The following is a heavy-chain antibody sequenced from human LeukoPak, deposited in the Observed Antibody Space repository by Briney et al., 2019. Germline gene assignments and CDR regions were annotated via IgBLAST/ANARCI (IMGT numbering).Heavy chain of an antibody. D-gene: IGHD3-16*01. CDR1: GFSLSTSGVG. J-gene: IGHJ4*02. Sequence: SGPTLVEPTQTLTLTCTFSGFSLSTSGVGVAWIRQPPGKALEWLAIIYGNDDERYSPSLKSRLTVTKGTSKDQVVLTLTNLDPVDTATYYCAHDCPGLYGFDYWRQGTLVTVSS. CDR2: IYGNDDE. V-gene: IGHV2-5*01. CDR3: AHDCPGLYGFDY.